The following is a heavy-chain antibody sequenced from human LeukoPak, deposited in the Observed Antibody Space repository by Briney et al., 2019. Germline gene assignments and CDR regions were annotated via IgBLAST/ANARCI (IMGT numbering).Heavy chain of an antibody. J-gene: IGHJ4*02. Sequence: PSETLSLTCTVSGGSISSGTYYWSWIRQPAGKGLEWIGRIYTSGSTNYNPSLKSRVTISVDTSKNQFSLKLSSVTAADTALYYCARALKWSSGTYYKDTLYYFHYWGQGTLVTVSS. CDR2: IYTSGST. D-gene: IGHD3-10*01. CDR1: GGSISSGTYY. CDR3: ARALKWSSGTYYKDTLYYFHY. V-gene: IGHV4-61*02.